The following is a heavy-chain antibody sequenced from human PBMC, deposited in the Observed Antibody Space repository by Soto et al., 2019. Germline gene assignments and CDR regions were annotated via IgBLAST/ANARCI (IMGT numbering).Heavy chain of an antibody. J-gene: IGHJ4*02. V-gene: IGHV4-39*01. Sequence: PSETLSPTCTDTGDSINNRSYYWGWIRQPPGKGLEWIGSIYYSGSTYNNPSLKSRVSMSVDTSKNQFSLKLRSVTAADTALYYCARQRTSVVTQAYFDSWGQGSLVTVSS. CDR2: IYYSGST. D-gene: IGHD2-21*02. CDR1: GDSINNRSYY. CDR3: ARQRTSVVTQAYFDS.